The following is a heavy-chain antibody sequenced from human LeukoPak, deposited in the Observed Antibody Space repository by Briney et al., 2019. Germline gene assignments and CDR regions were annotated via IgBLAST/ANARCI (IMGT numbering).Heavy chain of an antibody. V-gene: IGHV1-46*01. J-gene: IGHJ3*02. CDR3: ARPNGLDALDI. Sequence: GASVKVSCKASGYTFTSYYMHWVRQAPGQGLEWMGIINPTGGSTTYAQKFQGRITMTRDTSASTVYMELSSLRSEDTAVYYCARPNGLDALDIWGQGTMVTVSS. D-gene: IGHD3/OR15-3a*01. CDR2: INPTGGST. CDR1: GYTFTSYY.